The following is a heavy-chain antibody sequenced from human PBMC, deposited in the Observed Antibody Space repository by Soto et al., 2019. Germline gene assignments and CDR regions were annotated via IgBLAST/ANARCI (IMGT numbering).Heavy chain of an antibody. J-gene: IGHJ4*02. Sequence: QVHLVQSGAEAKEPGSSVKVSCKASGDTFTKYALSWIRQAPGQGLEWMGQIIPIVKTANYAQKFQGRVTITADGSTSTVYMELSSLRSEDTAIYYCARGGMAARRGPFDYWGQGTLVTVSS. CDR1: GDTFTKYA. CDR3: ARGGMAARRGPFDY. CDR2: IIPIVKTA. D-gene: IGHD3-16*01. V-gene: IGHV1-69*01.